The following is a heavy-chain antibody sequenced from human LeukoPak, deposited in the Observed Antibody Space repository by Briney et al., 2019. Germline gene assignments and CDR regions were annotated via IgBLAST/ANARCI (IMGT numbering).Heavy chain of an antibody. J-gene: IGHJ6*02. Sequence: ASVKVSCKASGYSFTSNYIHWVRQAPGQGLEWMGMIYPRDGSTSYAQKLQGRVTMTTDTSTSTAYMELRSLRSDDTAVYYCARDPRRDGYNWVNYYYYYGMDVWGQGTTVTVSS. V-gene: IGHV1-46*01. D-gene: IGHD5-24*01. CDR1: GYSFTSNY. CDR2: IYPRDGST. CDR3: ARDPRRDGYNWVNYYYYYGMDV.